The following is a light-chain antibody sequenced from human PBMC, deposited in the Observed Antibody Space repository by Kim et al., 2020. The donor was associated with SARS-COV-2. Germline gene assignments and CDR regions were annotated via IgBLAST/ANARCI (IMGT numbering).Light chain of an antibody. CDR2: GRN. J-gene: IGLJ3*02. Sequence: SSELTQDPAVSVALGQTVRITCQGDSLRTYYASWYQQKPGQAPILVFYGRNNRPSGIPDRFSGSSSGNTASLTATGAQAVDEADYYCNSRDNSGDHVVFGGGTQLTVL. CDR1: SLRTYY. CDR3: NSRDNSGDHVV. V-gene: IGLV3-19*01.